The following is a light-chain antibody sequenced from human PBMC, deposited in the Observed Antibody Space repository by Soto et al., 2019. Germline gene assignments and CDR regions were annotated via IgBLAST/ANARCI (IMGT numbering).Light chain of an antibody. CDR3: QAWDTGIGVV. J-gene: IGLJ2*01. CDR2: VNSDGSH. CDR1: SRHSDYA. V-gene: IGLV4-69*01. Sequence: QLVLTQSPSASASLGASVKLTCTLSSRHSDYAIVWHQQQPEKGPRYLMKVNSDGSHNKGDGIPHRFSGPSSGAERYLTISSLQSEDEADYFCQAWDTGIGVVFGGGTKLTVL.